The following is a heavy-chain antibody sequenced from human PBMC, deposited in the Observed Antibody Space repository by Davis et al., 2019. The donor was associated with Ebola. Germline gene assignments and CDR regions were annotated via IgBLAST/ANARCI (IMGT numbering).Heavy chain of an antibody. CDR1: GYTFTGNF. J-gene: IGHJ6*03. V-gene: IGHV1-2*02. CDR2: INPNSGGT. CDR3: ARGSRGIGPMYYYYYYMDV. D-gene: IGHD6-13*01. Sequence: ASVKVSCKTSGYTFTGNFIHWIRRAPGQGLEWMGWINPNSGGTKYAQKFQGRVVVTRDTGIGTAYMELSSLRSDDTAVYFCARGSRGIGPMYYYYYYMDVWGKGTTVTVSS.